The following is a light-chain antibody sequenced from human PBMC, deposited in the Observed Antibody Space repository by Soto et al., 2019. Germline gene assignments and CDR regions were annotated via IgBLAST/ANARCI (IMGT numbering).Light chain of an antibody. CDR1: QRLTNE. Sequence: DIQLTQSPSPLSASVGDRVIITCRASQRLTNELVWYQQKPGKAPNLLIYKASSLASGVPLRFSGSGSGTEFTLTISSLQPEDFATYYCQHHISYPRTFGQGTKVEIK. J-gene: IGKJ1*01. CDR2: KAS. CDR3: QHHISYPRT. V-gene: IGKV1-5*03.